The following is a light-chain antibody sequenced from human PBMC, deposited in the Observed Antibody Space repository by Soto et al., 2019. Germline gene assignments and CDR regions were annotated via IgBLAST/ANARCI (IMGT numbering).Light chain of an antibody. V-gene: IGKV3-20*01. CDR1: QSISSTY. CDR3: HQYGSSTT. CDR2: GAS. Sequence: EIVLTQSPGTLSLSPGERATLSCRASQSISSTYLAWYQQKPGQAPRLLIYGASSRAVGIPDRFSGSGSGTDFTLTISRLEPEDSAVYYCHQYGSSTTFGPGTKVDIK. J-gene: IGKJ1*01.